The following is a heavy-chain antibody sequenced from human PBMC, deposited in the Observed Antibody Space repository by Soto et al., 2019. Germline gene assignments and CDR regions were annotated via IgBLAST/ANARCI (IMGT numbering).Heavy chain of an antibody. D-gene: IGHD6-19*01. J-gene: IGHJ6*02. Sequence: GESLKISCKGSGYSFTSYWISWVRQMPGKGLEWMGRIDPSDSYTNYSPSFQGHVTISADKSISTAYLQWSSLKASDTAMYYCARSALAVAGILGRYGMDVWGQGTTVTVYS. CDR3: ARSALAVAGILGRYGMDV. CDR2: IDPSDSYT. V-gene: IGHV5-10-1*01. CDR1: GYSFTSYW.